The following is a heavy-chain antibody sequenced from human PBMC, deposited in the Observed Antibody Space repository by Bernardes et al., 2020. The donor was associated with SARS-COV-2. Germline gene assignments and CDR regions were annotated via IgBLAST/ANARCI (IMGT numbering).Heavy chain of an antibody. Sequence: SETLSLTCAVYGGSFSGYYWSWIRQPPGKGLEWIGEINHSGSTNYNPSLKSRVTISVDTSKNQFSLKLSSVTAADTAVYYCASFAVAGFGFDYWGQGTLVTVSS. J-gene: IGHJ4*02. V-gene: IGHV4-34*01. CDR1: GGSFSGYY. CDR2: INHSGST. CDR3: ASFAVAGFGFDY. D-gene: IGHD6-19*01.